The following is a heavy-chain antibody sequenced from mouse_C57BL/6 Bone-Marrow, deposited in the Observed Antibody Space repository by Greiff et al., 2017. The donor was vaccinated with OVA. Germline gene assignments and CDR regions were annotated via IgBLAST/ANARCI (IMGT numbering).Heavy chain of an antibody. CDR2: IHPNSGST. CDR1: GYTFTSYW. D-gene: IGHD1-1*01. V-gene: IGHV1-64*01. Sequence: QVQLQQPGAELVKPGASVKLSCKASGYTFTSYWMHWVKQRPGQGLEWIGMIHPNSGSTNYNEKFKSKATLTVDKSSSTAYMQLSSLTSEYSAVYYCADEGYYYGSSYDYYAMDYWGQGTSVTVSS. J-gene: IGHJ4*01. CDR3: ADEGYYYGSSYDYYAMDY.